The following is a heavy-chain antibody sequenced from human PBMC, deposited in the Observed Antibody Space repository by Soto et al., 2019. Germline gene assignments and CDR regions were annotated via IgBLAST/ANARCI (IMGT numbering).Heavy chain of an antibody. V-gene: IGHV3-49*04. CDR1: GFTFSSYA. Sequence: GVLRLSCAASGFTFSSYAMSWVRQAPGKGLEWVGFIRSKAYGGTTEYAASVKGRFTISRDDSKSIAYLQMNSLKTEDTAVYYSTRLYYDSSDYSYYYYGMDVWGQGTTVTVSS. CDR2: IRSKAYGGTT. CDR3: TRLYYDSSDYSYYYYGMDV. D-gene: IGHD3-22*01. J-gene: IGHJ6*02.